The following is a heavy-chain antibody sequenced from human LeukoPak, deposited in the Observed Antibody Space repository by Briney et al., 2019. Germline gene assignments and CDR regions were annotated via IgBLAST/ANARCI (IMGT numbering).Heavy chain of an antibody. Sequence: SETLSLTCTVSGASITGYYWTWIRQPPGKGLQCVGYIYYTGDTNYNPSLKSRVTMSLDTSKSQFSLKLTSVTAADTAIYYCARYTRIPDYWGRGTLVTVTS. CDR3: ARYTRIPDY. D-gene: IGHD2-15*01. CDR1: GASITGYY. J-gene: IGHJ4*02. V-gene: IGHV4-59*01. CDR2: IYYTGDT.